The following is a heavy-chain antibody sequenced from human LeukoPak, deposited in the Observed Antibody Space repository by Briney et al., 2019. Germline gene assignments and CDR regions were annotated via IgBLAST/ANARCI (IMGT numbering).Heavy chain of an antibody. D-gene: IGHD6-6*01. CDR1: GFTFSSYG. J-gene: IGHJ6*02. CDR2: ISYDGSNK. Sequence: GGSLRLSCAASGFTFSSYGMHWVRQAPGKGREWVAVISYDGSNKYYADSVKGRFTISRDNSKNTLYLQMNSLRAEDTAVYYCAKGLAARSYYYYGMDVWGQGTTVTVSS. CDR3: AKGLAARSYYYYGMDV. V-gene: IGHV3-30*18.